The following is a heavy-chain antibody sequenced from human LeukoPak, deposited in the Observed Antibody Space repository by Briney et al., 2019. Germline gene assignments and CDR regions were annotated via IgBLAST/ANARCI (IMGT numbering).Heavy chain of an antibody. Sequence: PSETLSLTCAVYGGSFSGYYWSWIRQPPGKWLEWIGEINHSGSANYNPSLKSRVTISVDTSKNQFSLKLSSVTAADTAVYYCARHGYLTTNWGQGTLVTVSS. CDR2: INHSGSA. CDR3: ARHGYLTTN. J-gene: IGHJ4*02. D-gene: IGHD3-22*01. V-gene: IGHV4-34*01. CDR1: GGSFSGYY.